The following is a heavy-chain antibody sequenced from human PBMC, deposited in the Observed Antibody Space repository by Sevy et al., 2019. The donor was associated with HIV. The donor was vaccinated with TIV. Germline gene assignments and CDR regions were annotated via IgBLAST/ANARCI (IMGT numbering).Heavy chain of an antibody. J-gene: IGHJ4*02. CDR3: ARARAYYYGNSGYSFDY. CDR2: IKQDGSEK. Sequence: GESLKISCAASGFTLSSYWMSWVRQAPGKGLEWVANIKQDGSEKYYVDSVKGRFTISRDNAKNSLYLQMNSLRVEDTAAYYCARARAYYYGNSGYSFDYWGQGTLVTVSS. D-gene: IGHD3-22*01. CDR1: GFTLSSYW. V-gene: IGHV3-7*01.